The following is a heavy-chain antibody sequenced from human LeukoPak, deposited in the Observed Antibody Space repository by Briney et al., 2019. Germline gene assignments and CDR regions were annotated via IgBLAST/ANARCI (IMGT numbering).Heavy chain of an antibody. J-gene: IGHJ5*02. D-gene: IGHD3-10*01. CDR3: AREVTMVRGVVTRWFDP. V-gene: IGHV4-39*07. CDR2: IYYSGST. Sequence: SETLSLTCTVSGGSISSSSYYWGWIRQPPGKGLEWIGSIYYSGSTYYNPSLKSRVTISVDTSKNQFSLNLSSVTAADTAVYYCAREVTMVRGVVTRWFDPWGQGTLVTVSS. CDR1: GGSISSSSYY.